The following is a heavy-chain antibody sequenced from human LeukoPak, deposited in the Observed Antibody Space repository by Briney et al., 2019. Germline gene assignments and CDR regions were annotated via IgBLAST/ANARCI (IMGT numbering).Heavy chain of an antibody. D-gene: IGHD2-21*01. Sequence: GGSLRLSCAASGFTFTSYAMTWVRQAPGKGLEWVSTVTGSGRSTYYADSVKGRFTISRDNSKNILDLQMNTLRAEDTAVYYCAKRNSNWGQGTLVTVSS. CDR2: VTGSGRST. CDR3: AKRNSN. CDR1: GFTFTSYA. V-gene: IGHV3-23*01. J-gene: IGHJ4*02.